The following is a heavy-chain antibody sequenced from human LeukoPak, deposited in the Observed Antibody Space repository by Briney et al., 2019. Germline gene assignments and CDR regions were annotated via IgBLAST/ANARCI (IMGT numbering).Heavy chain of an antibody. CDR3: AKGSSPFDY. CDR2: ISANGGGT. D-gene: IGHD6-13*01. Sequence: GGSLRLSCVASGFTFSTYAMSWVRQAPGKGLEWVSAISANGGGTYYADSVKGRFTISRDNSKNTLYLQMNSLRAEDTAVYYCAKGSSPFDYWGQGTLVTVSS. CDR1: GFTFSTYA. V-gene: IGHV3-23*01. J-gene: IGHJ4*02.